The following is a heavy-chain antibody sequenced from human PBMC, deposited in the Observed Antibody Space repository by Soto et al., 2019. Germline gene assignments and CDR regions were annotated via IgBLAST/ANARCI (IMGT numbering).Heavy chain of an antibody. CDR3: ATLVDYGDCDGFYF. D-gene: IGHD4-17*01. V-gene: IGHV1-2*04. CDR2: VDPNGGGS. CDR1: GYSFKDYK. J-gene: IGHJ1*01. Sequence: GASVKVSCKTSGYSFKDYKLHWVRQAPGQGLEWMGWVDPNGGGSSSAQKFQGSVTMTWDTSITTAYLDLTRLTTNDTATYFCATLVDYGDCDGFYFWG.